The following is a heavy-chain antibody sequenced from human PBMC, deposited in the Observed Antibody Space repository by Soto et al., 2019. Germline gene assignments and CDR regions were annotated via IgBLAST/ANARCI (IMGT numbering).Heavy chain of an antibody. Sequence: SETLSLTCTVSGGSVSSGSYYWSWIRQPPGKGLEWIGYIYYSGSTNYNPSLKSRVTISVDTSKNQFSLKLSSVTAADTAVYYCARSRGNYDFWINPPYGMDVWGQGTTVTVSS. J-gene: IGHJ6*02. CDR1: GGSVSSGSYY. CDR3: ARSRGNYDFWINPPYGMDV. CDR2: IYYSGST. D-gene: IGHD3-3*01. V-gene: IGHV4-61*01.